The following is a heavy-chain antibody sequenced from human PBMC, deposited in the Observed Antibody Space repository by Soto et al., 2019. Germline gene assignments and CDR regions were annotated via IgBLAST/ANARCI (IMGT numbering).Heavy chain of an antibody. V-gene: IGHV3-9*01. J-gene: IGHJ4*02. CDR3: AKETYSSGQYYFDY. CDR2: ISWNSGSI. CDR1: GFTFDDYA. D-gene: IGHD6-19*01. Sequence: PGGSLRLSCAASGFTFDDYAMHWVRQAPGKGLEWVSGISWNSGSIGYADSVKGRFTISRDNAKNSLYLQMNSLRAEDTALYYCAKETYSSGQYYFDYWGQGTLVTVSS.